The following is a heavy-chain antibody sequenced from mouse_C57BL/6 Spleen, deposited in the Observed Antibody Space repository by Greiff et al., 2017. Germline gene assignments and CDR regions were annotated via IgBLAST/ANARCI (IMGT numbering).Heavy chain of an antibody. V-gene: IGHV1-15*01. Sequence: QVQLQQSGAELVRPGASVTLSCKASRYTFTDYEMHWVKQTPVHGLEWIGAIDPETGGTAYNQKFKGKAILTADKSSSTAYMELRSLTSEDSAVYYRTRKGYYYGSSPPWYVDVWGKGTTVTVSA. CDR2: IDPETGGT. D-gene: IGHD1-1*01. CDR3: TRKGYYYGSSPPWYVDV. CDR1: RYTFTDYE. J-gene: IGHJ1*03.